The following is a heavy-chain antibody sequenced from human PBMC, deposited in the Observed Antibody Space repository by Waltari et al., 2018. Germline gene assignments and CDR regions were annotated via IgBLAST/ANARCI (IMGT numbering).Heavy chain of an antibody. Sequence: EVQLLESGGGLVQPGGSLRLSCAASGFTFSSYAMSWVRQAPGKGLGWVLGIGGRGCSTYYAASVKGRFTISRDNSKNTLYLQMNSLRAEDTAVYYCAKGTVTRSSWFDPWGQGTLVTVSS. J-gene: IGHJ5*02. D-gene: IGHD4-17*01. V-gene: IGHV3-23*01. CDR2: IGGRGCST. CDR1: GFTFSSYA. CDR3: AKGTVTRSSWFDP.